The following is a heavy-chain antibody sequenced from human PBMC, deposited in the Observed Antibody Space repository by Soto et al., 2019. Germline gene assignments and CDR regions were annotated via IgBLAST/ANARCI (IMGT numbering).Heavy chain of an antibody. V-gene: IGHV4-4*02. CDR2: VSGSGYT. J-gene: IGHJ5*02. CDR3: ARVLEGGPYNWFDP. D-gene: IGHD1-1*01. CDR1: GVSISVDSW. Sequence: KPSETLSLTCGVSGVSISVDSWWGWVRQTPGKGLEWIGEVSGSGYTRYNPSLKSRVSISVDKSRHHFSLNLTSLSAADTAVYFCARVLEGGPYNWFDPWGPGSLVTVSS.